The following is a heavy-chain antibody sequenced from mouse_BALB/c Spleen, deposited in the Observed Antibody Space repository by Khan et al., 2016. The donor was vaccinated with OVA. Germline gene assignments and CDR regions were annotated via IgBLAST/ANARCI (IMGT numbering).Heavy chain of an antibody. Sequence: QVRLQQSGAELVRPGVSVKISCKGSGYTFTDYAMHWVKQSHAKSLEWIGVISTYYGDVDYSQKFKGKATMTVDRSSTTAYMELARLTSEDSAIYYWARGGRFAYWGQGTLVTVSA. CDR2: ISTYYGDV. V-gene: IGHV1S137*01. J-gene: IGHJ3*01. CDR1: GYTFTDYA. CDR3: ARGGRFAY. D-gene: IGHD1-1*02.